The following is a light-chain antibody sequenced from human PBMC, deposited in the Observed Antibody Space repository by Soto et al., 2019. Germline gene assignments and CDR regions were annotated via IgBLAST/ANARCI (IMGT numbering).Light chain of an antibody. J-gene: IGLJ1*01. CDR2: EVS. Sequence: QSALTQPPSASGSPGQSVTISCTGTSSDVGGYNYVSWYQQHPGKAPKLMIYEVSKRPSGVPDRFSGSKSGNTASLTVSGLQAEDEEAYYCSSYAGSSNFYVFGTGTKLTVL. V-gene: IGLV2-8*01. CDR3: SSYAGSSNFYV. CDR1: SSDVGGYNY.